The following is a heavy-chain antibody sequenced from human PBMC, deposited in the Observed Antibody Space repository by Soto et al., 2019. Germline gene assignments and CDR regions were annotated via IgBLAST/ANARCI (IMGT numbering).Heavy chain of an antibody. CDR3: ARDGHGGYVSDFDY. Sequence: ASMKVSCKASGYTFTSYGISWVRQAPGQGLEWKGWISAYKSNTNFAQKLQGRVTMTTDTSTSTAYMELRSLRSDDSAVYYCARDGHGGYVSDFDYWGQGTLVTVSS. V-gene: IGHV1-18*01. CDR1: GYTFTSYG. D-gene: IGHD5-12*01. CDR2: ISAYKSNT. J-gene: IGHJ4*02.